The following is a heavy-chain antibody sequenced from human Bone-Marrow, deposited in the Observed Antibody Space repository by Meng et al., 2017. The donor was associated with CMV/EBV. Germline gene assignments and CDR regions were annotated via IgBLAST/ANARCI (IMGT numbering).Heavy chain of an antibody. CDR3: ARRVVPAADDYYGMAV. Sequence: GGSLRLSCPASGFTFDVYGMSWVRQAPGRGLGWVSGINWNGGSTGYADSVKGRFTISRDNAKNSLYLQMNSQRAEDTALYYCARRVVPAADDYYGMAVWGQGTTVTVSS. J-gene: IGHJ6*01. CDR2: INWNGGST. CDR1: GFTFDVYG. D-gene: IGHD2-2*01. V-gene: IGHV3-20*04.